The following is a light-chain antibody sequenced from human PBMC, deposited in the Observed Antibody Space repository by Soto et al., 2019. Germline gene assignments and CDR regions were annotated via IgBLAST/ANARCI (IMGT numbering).Light chain of an antibody. CDR3: QQGYSISWT. V-gene: IGKV1-39*01. CDR1: QSISSY. J-gene: IGKJ1*01. Sequence: IQMPQSPSPLSPSHPPRVPLSGRASQSISSYLNWYQQRPGKAPKVLIYGASTLQSGVPSRFSGSGSGTEFTLTISSLQPEDFATYYCQQGYSISWTFGQGTKVDIK. CDR2: GAS.